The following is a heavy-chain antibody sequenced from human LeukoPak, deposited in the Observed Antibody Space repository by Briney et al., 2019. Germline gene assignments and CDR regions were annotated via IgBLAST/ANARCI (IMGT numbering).Heavy chain of an antibody. J-gene: IGHJ4*02. D-gene: IGHD3-22*01. V-gene: IGHV3-33*06. CDR3: AKDRAARYYDTSGYFYSSVDFDY. CDR2: IWTDGSTR. Sequence: GRSLRLSCVVPGVTLSSYGMHWVRQAPGKGLEWVAVIWTDGSTRYYADSVKGRFTISRDNSKNTLYLQMNSLRAEDTAVYYCAKDRAARYYDTSGYFYSSVDFDYWGQGTLVTVSS. CDR1: GVTLSSYG.